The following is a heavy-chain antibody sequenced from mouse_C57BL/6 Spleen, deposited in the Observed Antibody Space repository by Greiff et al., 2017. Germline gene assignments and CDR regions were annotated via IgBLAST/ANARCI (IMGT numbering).Heavy chain of an antibody. J-gene: IGHJ3*01. D-gene: IGHD1-1*01. CDR2: IHPSDSDT. CDR1: GYTFTSYW. Sequence: QVQLQQPGAELVKPGASVKVSCKASGYTFTSYWMHWVKQRPGQGLEWIGRIHPSDSDTNYNQKFKGKATLTVDKSSSTAYMQLSSLTSEDAAVYDCAISTVVAPGFAYWGQGTLVTVSA. V-gene: IGHV1-74*01. CDR3: AISTVVAPGFAY.